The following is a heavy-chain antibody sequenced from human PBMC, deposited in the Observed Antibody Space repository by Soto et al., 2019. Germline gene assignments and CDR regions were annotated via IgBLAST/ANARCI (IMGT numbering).Heavy chain of an antibody. J-gene: IGHJ6*02. Sequence: QVQLVQSGAEVKKPGSSVKVSCKPSGGPFSSYAISWVRHAPGHGLEWMGGNIPIFGTANYAQKFQGRVTITADESTSTAYMELSSLRSEDTAVYYCAGGGGSIEARQVGYYYGMDVWGQGTTVTVSS. CDR2: NIPIFGTA. D-gene: IGHD6-6*01. CDR3: AGGGGSIEARQVGYYYGMDV. V-gene: IGHV1-69*12. CDR1: GGPFSSYA.